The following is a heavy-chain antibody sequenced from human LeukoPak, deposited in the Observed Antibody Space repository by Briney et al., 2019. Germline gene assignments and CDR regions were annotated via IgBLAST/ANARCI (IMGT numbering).Heavy chain of an antibody. V-gene: IGHV3-30-3*01. D-gene: IGHD3-9*01. Sequence: GGSLRLSCEASGFTFGSYAFHWVRQAPGKGLEWVALISNDGSNRYYVDSVEGRFTISRDNSKNTVYLQMHSLSAEDTAVYYCARAERYYDSLTGYYKYNWFDPWGQGTLVTVSA. CDR2: ISNDGSNR. J-gene: IGHJ5*02. CDR3: ARAERYYDSLTGYYKYNWFDP. CDR1: GFTFGSYA.